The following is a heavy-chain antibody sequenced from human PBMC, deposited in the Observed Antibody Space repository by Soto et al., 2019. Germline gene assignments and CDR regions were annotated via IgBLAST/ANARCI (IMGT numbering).Heavy chain of an antibody. D-gene: IGHD3-10*01. J-gene: IGHJ3*02. Sequence: QLQLQESGPGLVKPSETLSLTCTVSGGSISSSSYYWGWIRQPPGKGREWIGSIYYSGSTYYNPSLKRRVTISVDTSKNQFSLKLSSVTAADTAVYYCARGAPYGSGSRKSDAFDIWGQGTMVTVSS. CDR3: ARGAPYGSGSRKSDAFDI. CDR1: GGSISSSSYY. CDR2: IYYSGST. V-gene: IGHV4-39*01.